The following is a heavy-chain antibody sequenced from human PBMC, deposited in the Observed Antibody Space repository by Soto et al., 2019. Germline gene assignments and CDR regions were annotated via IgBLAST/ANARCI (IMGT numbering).Heavy chain of an antibody. D-gene: IGHD4-17*01. CDR2: IRSKANSYAT. V-gene: IGHV3-73*02. Sequence: EVQLVESGGGLVQPGGSLKLSCAASGFTFSGSAMHWVRQASGKGLEWVGRIRSKANSYATAYAASVKGRFTISRDDSKNTAYLQMNSLKTEDTAVYYCTRPVDYGDFDMFDPWGQGTLVTVSS. CDR3: TRPVDYGDFDMFDP. J-gene: IGHJ5*02. CDR1: GFTFSGSA.